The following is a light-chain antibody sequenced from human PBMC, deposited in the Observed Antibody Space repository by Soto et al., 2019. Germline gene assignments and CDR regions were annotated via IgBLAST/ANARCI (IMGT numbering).Light chain of an antibody. J-gene: IGKJ4*01. CDR3: QQCHSYSLT. CDR2: EAS. CDR1: QSIRSR. Sequence: DIQMTQSPSTLSASVGDRVTITCRASQSIRSRLAWYQQKPGKAPKLLIYEASSLESGVPSRFSGRGSGTEFTLTITSLQPDVSATYYCQQCHSYSLTFGGGTKVDIK. V-gene: IGKV1-5*03.